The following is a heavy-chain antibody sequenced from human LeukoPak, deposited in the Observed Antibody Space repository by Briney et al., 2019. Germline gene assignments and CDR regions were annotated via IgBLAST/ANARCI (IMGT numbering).Heavy chain of an antibody. V-gene: IGHV4-31*03. D-gene: IGHD3-22*01. Sequence: SETLSLTCTVSGGSISSGGHYWSWIRQHPGKGLEWIGYIYCSGSTYYNPSLKSRVTISVDASKNQFSLKLSSVTAADTAVYYCARSDSSGYYYPDWGQGTPVTVSS. CDR1: GGSISSGGHY. CDR2: IYCSGST. CDR3: ARSDSSGYYYPD. J-gene: IGHJ4*02.